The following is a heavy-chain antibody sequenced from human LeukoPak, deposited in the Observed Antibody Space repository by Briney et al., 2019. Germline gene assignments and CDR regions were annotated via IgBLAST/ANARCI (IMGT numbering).Heavy chain of an antibody. CDR1: GGSITTYY. CDR3: ARLHYSKDGISRPSMDV. CDR2: IYYTGTT. D-gene: IGHD4-11*01. V-gene: IGHV4-59*08. J-gene: IGHJ6*03. Sequence: SETLSLTCTVSGGSITTYYWSWIRQPPGKRLEWMGYIYYTGTTNYNPSFKSRVTISVDTSKNQFSLRVNTVTDADTAVYYCARLHYSKDGISRPSMDVWGRGTTVIVSS.